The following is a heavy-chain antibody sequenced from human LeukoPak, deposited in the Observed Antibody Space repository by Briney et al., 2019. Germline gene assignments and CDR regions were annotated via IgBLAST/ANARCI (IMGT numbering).Heavy chain of an antibody. Sequence: SETLSLTCTVSGGSISSSSSYWGWIRQPPGKGLEWIGSIYYSGSTYYNPSLKSRVTISVDTSKNQFSLKLRSVTAADTAVYYCARPGEYYYGSGTYSIYGFDYWGQGTLVTVSS. CDR2: IYYSGST. V-gene: IGHV4-39*01. D-gene: IGHD3-10*01. CDR3: ARPGEYYYGSGTYSIYGFDY. J-gene: IGHJ4*02. CDR1: GGSISSSSSY.